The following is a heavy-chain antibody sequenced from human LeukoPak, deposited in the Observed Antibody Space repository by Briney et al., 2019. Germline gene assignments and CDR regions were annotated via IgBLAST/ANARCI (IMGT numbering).Heavy chain of an antibody. CDR1: GGSISSYY. Sequence: SETLSLTCTVSGGSISSYYWSWIRQPPGKGLEWIGYIYYSGSTNYNPSLKSRVTISVDTSKNQFSLKLSSVTAADTAVYYCARPNTAVEVDKDLDCWGQGTLVTVSS. J-gene: IGHJ4*02. V-gene: IGHV4-59*01. CDR3: ARPNTAVEVDKDLDC. D-gene: IGHD5-12*01. CDR2: IYYSGST.